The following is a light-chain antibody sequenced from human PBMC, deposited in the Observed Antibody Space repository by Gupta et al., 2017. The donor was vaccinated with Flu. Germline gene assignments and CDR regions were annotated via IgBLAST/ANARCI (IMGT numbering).Light chain of an antibody. CDR2: DAS. V-gene: IGKV3-11*01. CDR1: QSVSSC. Sequence: EIVLTQSPATLSLSPGERATLSCRASQSVSSCLAWYQQKPGQAPRLLIYDASNRATGIPARFSGSGSGTDFTLTISSLEPADFAVYYCQQRSNWPPGFTFGQGTXLEIK. J-gene: IGKJ2*01. CDR3: QQRSNWPPGFT.